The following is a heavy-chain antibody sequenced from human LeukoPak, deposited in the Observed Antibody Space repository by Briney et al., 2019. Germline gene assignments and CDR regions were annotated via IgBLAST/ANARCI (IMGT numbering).Heavy chain of an antibody. Sequence: ASVKVSCKASGYVFSGYYIHWVRQAPGQGLEWMGRINPNSGDTNYIQKFRGRVTMTRDTSISTAYMDLRSLKSDDTAVYYCARDRGSGGNHFDYWGQGTLVTVSS. CDR3: ARDRGSGGNHFDY. J-gene: IGHJ4*02. CDR2: INPNSGDT. D-gene: IGHD3-16*01. CDR1: GYVFSGYY. V-gene: IGHV1-2*06.